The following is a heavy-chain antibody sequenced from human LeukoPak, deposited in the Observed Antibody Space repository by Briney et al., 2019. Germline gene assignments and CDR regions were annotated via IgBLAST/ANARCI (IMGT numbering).Heavy chain of an antibody. D-gene: IGHD6-25*01. CDR1: GGSISSSTYY. J-gene: IGHJ4*02. V-gene: IGHV4-39*01. CDR3: ARGTATSLDY. Sequence: SETLSLTCTVSGGSISSSTYYWGWIRQPPGKGLEWIGSIYYSGTTYYNPSLKSRVTISADTSKNQFSLKLSSVTAADTAVYYCARGTATSLDYWGQGTLVTVSS. CDR2: IYYSGTT.